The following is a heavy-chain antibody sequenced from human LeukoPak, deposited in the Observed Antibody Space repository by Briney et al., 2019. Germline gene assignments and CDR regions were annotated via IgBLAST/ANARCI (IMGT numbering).Heavy chain of an antibody. J-gene: IGHJ6*02. D-gene: IGHD2-2*01. CDR1: GGTFSSYA. Sequence: ASVKVSCKASGGTFSSYAISWVRQAPGQGLEWMGGIIPIFGTANYAQKFQGRVTITADESTSTAYMELSSLRSEDTAVYYCALVVVPAAELYIFANYYYGMDVWGQGTLVTVSS. CDR3: ALVVVPAAELYIFANYYYGMDV. V-gene: IGHV1-69*13. CDR2: IIPIFGTA.